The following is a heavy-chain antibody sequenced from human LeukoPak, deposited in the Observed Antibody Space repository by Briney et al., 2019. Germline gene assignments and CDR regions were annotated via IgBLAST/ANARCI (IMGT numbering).Heavy chain of an antibody. CDR1: GYTFTSYG. J-gene: IGHJ4*02. D-gene: IGHD3-9*01. Sequence: GASVKVSCKASGYTFTSYGISWVRQAPGQGLEWMGGIIPIFGTANYAQKFQGRVTITADESTSTAYMELSSLRSEDTAVYYCARSKDLRLDDIYYWGQGTLVTVSS. CDR2: IIPIFGTA. V-gene: IGHV1-69*13. CDR3: ARSKDLRLDDIYY.